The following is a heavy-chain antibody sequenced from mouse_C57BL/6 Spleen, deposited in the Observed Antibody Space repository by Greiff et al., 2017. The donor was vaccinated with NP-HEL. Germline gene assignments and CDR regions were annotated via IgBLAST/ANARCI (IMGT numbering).Heavy chain of an antibody. CDR3: ARSSYGSSLYYFDY. Sequence: VQLQQSGAELVKPGASVKLSCKASGYTFTSYWMHWVKQRPGQGLEWIGMIHPNSGSTNYNEKFKSKATLTVDKSSSTAYMQLSSLTSEDSAVYYGARSSYGSSLYYFDYWGQGTTLTVSS. CDR2: IHPNSGST. D-gene: IGHD1-1*01. CDR1: GYTFTSYW. V-gene: IGHV1-64*01. J-gene: IGHJ2*01.